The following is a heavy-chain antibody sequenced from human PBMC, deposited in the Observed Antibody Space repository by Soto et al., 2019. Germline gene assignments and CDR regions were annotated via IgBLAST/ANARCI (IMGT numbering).Heavy chain of an antibody. V-gene: IGHV1-69*01. CDR2: FIAMLGTP. CDR1: GGTFGSQG. J-gene: IGHJ4*02. CDR3: ARGAMANFDY. D-gene: IGHD5-18*01. Sequence: QVQLVQSGAEVKKPGSSVKVSCKASGGTFGSQGIAWVRQAPGQGLEWMGGFIAMLGTPTYAKKVQGRATISADESLTSSYLQLRSLRSEDTGVYFCARGAMANFDYWGQGTVVTVSS.